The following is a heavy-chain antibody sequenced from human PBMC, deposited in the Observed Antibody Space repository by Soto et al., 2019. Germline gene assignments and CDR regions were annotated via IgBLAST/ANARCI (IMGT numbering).Heavy chain of an antibody. J-gene: IGHJ5*02. CDR1: GGSISSSSYY. V-gene: IGHV4-39*01. CDR2: IYYSGST. CDR3: ARQGYAYIWGSYRYDWFDP. Sequence: QLQLQESGPGLVKPSETLSLTCTVSGGSISSSSYYWGWIRQPPGKGLEWIGSIYYSGSTYYNPSLKSRVTISADTSTIRSANKLSSVSAADTAVYYCARQGYAYIWGSYRYDWFDPWGQGTMVTVSS. D-gene: IGHD3-16*02.